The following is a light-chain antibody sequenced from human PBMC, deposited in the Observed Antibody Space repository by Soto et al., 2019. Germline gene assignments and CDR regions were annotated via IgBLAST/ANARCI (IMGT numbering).Light chain of an antibody. CDR3: QQSYSTPRT. CDR2: AAS. Sequence: DIPMTQSPSSLSASVGDRVTITCRASQSISSYLNWYQQKPGKAPKLLIYAASSLQSGVPSRFSGSGSGTDFTLTISSLQPEDFATYYCQQSYSTPRTFGQGTELEIK. CDR1: QSISSY. J-gene: IGKJ2*01. V-gene: IGKV1-39*01.